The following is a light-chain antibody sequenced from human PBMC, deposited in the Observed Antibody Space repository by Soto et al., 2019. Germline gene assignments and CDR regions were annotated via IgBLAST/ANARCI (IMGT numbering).Light chain of an antibody. Sequence: EIVMTQSPATLSVSPGERATLSCRASQSVSSNLAWYQQKPGQAPRLLIYGASTRATGIQTRFSGSGSETEFALSISSLQSEDFAVYYCKQYNNWPPFTFGPGTKVDIK. V-gene: IGKV3-15*01. CDR3: KQYNNWPPFT. J-gene: IGKJ3*01. CDR2: GAS. CDR1: QSVSSN.